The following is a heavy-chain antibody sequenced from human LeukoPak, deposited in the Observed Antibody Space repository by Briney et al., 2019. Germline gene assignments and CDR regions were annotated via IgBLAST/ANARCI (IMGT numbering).Heavy chain of an antibody. J-gene: IGHJ4*02. CDR1: GGSFSGYY. V-gene: IGHV4-34*01. CDR2: INHSGST. Sequence: SETLSLTCAVYGGSFSGYYWSWIRQPPGKGLEWIGEINHSGSTNYNPSLKSRVTISVDTSKNQFSLKLSSVTAVDTAVYYCASLAAAGDYWGQGTLVTVSS. D-gene: IGHD6-13*01. CDR3: ASLAAAGDY.